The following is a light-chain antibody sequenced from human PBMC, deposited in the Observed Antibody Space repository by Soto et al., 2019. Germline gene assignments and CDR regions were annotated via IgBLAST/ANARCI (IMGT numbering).Light chain of an antibody. V-gene: IGLV2-8*01. CDR3: SSYAGSNNIYV. CDR2: EVS. J-gene: IGLJ1*01. Sequence: QSALTQPPSASGSPGQSVTISCTGTISDVGGYNYVSWYQQHPGKAPKLMIYEVSKRPSGVPDRFSGSKSGNTASLTVSGLQAEDEADYYCSSYAGSNNIYVFGTGTKVTVL. CDR1: ISDVGGYNY.